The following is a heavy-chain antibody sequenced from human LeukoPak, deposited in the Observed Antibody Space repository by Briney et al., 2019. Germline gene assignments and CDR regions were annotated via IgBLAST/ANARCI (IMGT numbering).Heavy chain of an antibody. CDR2: ISAYNGNT. D-gene: IGHD2-15*01. CDR1: GYTFTSYG. J-gene: IGHJ4*02. V-gene: IGHV1-18*01. Sequence: ASVKVSCKASGYTFTSYGISWVRQAPGQGLEWMGWISAYNGNTNFAQKFQGRVTMTRDTSMSTAYMELSRLKSDDTAVYYCSRVSGYGGGGGGWNFDSWGKGTLVT. CDR3: SRVSGYGGGGGGWNFDS.